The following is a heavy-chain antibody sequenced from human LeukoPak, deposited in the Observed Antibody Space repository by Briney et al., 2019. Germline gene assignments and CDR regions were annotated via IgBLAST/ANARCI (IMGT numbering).Heavy chain of an antibody. J-gene: IGHJ3*02. CDR1: GFTFSSYE. D-gene: IGHD5-24*01. CDR3: VRDFSVGEDGYNRDAFDI. Sequence: GGSLRLSCAASGFTFSSYEMNWVRQAPGKGLEFISYISSSGSIIYYADSVKGRFTISRDNAKNSLYLQMNSLRAEDTAVYYCVRDFSVGEDGYNRDAFDIWGQGTMVTVSS. CDR2: ISSSGSII. V-gene: IGHV3-48*03.